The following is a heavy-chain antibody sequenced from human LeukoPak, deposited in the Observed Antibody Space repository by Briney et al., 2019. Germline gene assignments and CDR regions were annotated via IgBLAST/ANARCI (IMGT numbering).Heavy chain of an antibody. CDR3: ARDGLLGYFDY. V-gene: IGHV3-30*03. CDR1: GFTFSSYG. J-gene: IGHJ4*02. CDR2: ISYDGSKK. D-gene: IGHD1-26*01. Sequence: GGSLRLSCAASGFTFSSYGMHWVRQAPGKGLEWVAVISYDGSKKYYADSVKGRFTISRDNSKNTLYLQMNSLRGEDTAVYYCARDGLLGYFDYWGQGNLVTVSS.